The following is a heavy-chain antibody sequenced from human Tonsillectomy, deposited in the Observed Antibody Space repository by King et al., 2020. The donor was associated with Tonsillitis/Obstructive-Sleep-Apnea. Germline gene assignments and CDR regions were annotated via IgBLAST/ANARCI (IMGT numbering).Heavy chain of an antibody. CDR2: IYTSGST. CDR3: ARDVGMEGSGSYDWCDP. CDR1: GGSISSYY. J-gene: IGHJ5*02. Sequence: VQLQESGPGLVKPSETLSLTCTVSGGSISSYYWSWIRQPAGKGLEWIGRIYTSGSTNYNPSLKSRVTMSVDTSKNQFSLKLSSLTAADTAVYYCARDVGMEGSGSYDWCDPWGQGTLVTVSS. D-gene: IGHD3-10*01. V-gene: IGHV4-4*07.